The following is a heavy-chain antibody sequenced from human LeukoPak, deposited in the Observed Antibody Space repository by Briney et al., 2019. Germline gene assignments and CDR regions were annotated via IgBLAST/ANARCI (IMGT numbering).Heavy chain of an antibody. V-gene: IGHV3-43*02. CDR1: GFTFDDYA. CDR2: ISGDGGCT. J-gene: IGHJ6*02. D-gene: IGHD5-18*01. Sequence: HPGGSLRLSCAASGFTFDDYAMHWVRQAPGKGLEWVSLISGDGGCTYYADSVKGRFTISRDNSKNSLYLQMNSLRTEDTALYYCAKDKVHSTNYYYYGMDVWGQGTTVTVSS. CDR3: AKDKVHSTNYYYYGMDV.